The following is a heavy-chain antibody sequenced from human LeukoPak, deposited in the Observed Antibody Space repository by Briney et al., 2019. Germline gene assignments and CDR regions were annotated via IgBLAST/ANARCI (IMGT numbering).Heavy chain of an antibody. CDR1: GDSISSSNW. J-gene: IGHJ4*02. D-gene: IGHD1-7*01. CDR3: AKISTKWNYIY. CDR2: IYHSGIT. Sequence: PSETLSLTCAVSGDSISSSNWWTWVRQPPGKGLEWIGEIYHSGITNYNPSLKSRVTISVDKSKNQISLNLSSVTAADTAVYYCAKISTKWNYIYWGQGTLVTVSS. V-gene: IGHV4-4*02.